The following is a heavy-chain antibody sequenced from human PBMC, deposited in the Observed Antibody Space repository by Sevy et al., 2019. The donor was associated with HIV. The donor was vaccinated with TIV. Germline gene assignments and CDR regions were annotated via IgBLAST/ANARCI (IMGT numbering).Heavy chain of an antibody. CDR2: IDPGDSDS. CDR1: GYRFTSYW. CDR3: ARRGYYDSSGYYTYGMDV. Sequence: GESLKISCKGSGYRFTSYWIGWVRQMPGKGLEWMGMIDPGDSDSRYSPSFQGQVTMSADKSISTAYLQWSSLKASDTAMYYCARRGYYDSSGYYTYGMDVWGKGTTVTVSS. D-gene: IGHD3-22*01. J-gene: IGHJ6*04. V-gene: IGHV5-51*01.